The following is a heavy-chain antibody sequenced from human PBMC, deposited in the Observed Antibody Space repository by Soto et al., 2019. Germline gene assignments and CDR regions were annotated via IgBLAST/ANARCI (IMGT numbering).Heavy chain of an antibody. CDR1: GFTFSSYG. J-gene: IGHJ6*02. CDR2: ISYDGSNK. CDR3: AKDRVTGYYGSGSYYKSYYYYGMDV. Sequence: GGSLRLSCAASGFTFSSYGMHWVRQAPGKGLEWVAVISYDGSNKYYADSVKGRFTISRDNSKNTLYLQMNSLRAEDTAVYYCAKDRVTGYYGSGSYYKSYYYYGMDVWGQGTTVTVSS. D-gene: IGHD3-10*01. V-gene: IGHV3-30*18.